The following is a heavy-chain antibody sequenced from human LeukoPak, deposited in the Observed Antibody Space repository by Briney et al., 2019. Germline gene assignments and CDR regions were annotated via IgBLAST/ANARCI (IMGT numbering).Heavy chain of an antibody. D-gene: IGHD3-10*01. CDR2: INPKSGGT. CDR3: ARNLWFGASSNPLGM. V-gene: IGHV1-2*06. J-gene: IGHJ3*02. CDR1: GYTFTGYY. Sequence: ASVKVSCKASGYTFTGYYMHWVRQAPGQGLEWMGLINPKSGGTNYAQKFQGRVTMTRDTSISTAYMEMSRLRSDDTALYYFARNLWFGASSNPLGMWGQDNMVTVSS.